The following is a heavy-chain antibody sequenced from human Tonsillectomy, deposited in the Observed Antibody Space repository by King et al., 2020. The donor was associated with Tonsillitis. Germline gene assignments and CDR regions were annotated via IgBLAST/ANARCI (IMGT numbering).Heavy chain of an antibody. J-gene: IGHJ6*02. V-gene: IGHV3-23*04. CDR1: GFTFSTYA. CDR3: AKGGVSCSSTDGYESLKYYYCGMDV. CDR2: ISSSGGST. D-gene: IGHD2-2*01. Sequence: VQLVESGGGLVQSGGSLRLSCAASGFTFSTYAMRWVRQAPGKGLEWVSTISSSGGSTYYADSVQGRFTISRDNSKNTLYLQMNNLRAEDTAVYYCAKGGVSCSSTDGYESLKYYYCGMDVWGQGTTVTVSS.